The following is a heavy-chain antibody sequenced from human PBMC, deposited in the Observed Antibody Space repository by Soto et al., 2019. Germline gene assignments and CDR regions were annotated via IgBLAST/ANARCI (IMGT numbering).Heavy chain of an antibody. Sequence: GASVKVSCKASGFTFTNSAMRWVRQARGQSLEWIGWIVVGSGNTNYAPKFQERVTMTRDTSISTAYMELSRLRSDDTAVYYCARGVRRYYDSSGYYFFDYWGQGTLVTVSS. V-gene: IGHV1-58*02. CDR2: IVVGSGNT. CDR1: GFTFTNSA. CDR3: ARGVRRYYDSSGYYFFDY. D-gene: IGHD3-22*01. J-gene: IGHJ4*02.